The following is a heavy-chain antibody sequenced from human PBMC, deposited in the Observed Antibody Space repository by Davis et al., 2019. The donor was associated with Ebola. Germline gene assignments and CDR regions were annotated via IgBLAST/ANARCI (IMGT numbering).Heavy chain of an antibody. J-gene: IGHJ5*02. CDR2: INHSGST. Sequence: SETLSLTCAVYGGSFSDYYWSWIRQPPGKGLEWIGEINHSGSTNYNPSLKSRVTISVDTSKNQFSLKLSSVTAADTAVYYCARGELSSVLRFLEWLSTNWFDPWGQGTLVTVSS. D-gene: IGHD3-3*01. CDR3: ARGELSSVLRFLEWLSTNWFDP. V-gene: IGHV4-34*01. CDR1: GGSFSDYY.